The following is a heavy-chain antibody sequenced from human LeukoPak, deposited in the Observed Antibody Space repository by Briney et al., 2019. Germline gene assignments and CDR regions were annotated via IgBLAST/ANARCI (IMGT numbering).Heavy chain of an antibody. Sequence: ASVKVSCKSSRYTFTGYYMHGVRPAPGQGLEWMGWINPNSGGTNYAQKFQGRVTMTRDTSISTAYMELSRLRSDDTAVYYCARDKEYSSSWYVWFDPWGQGTLVTVSS. D-gene: IGHD6-13*01. V-gene: IGHV1-2*02. J-gene: IGHJ5*02. CDR1: RYTFTGYY. CDR2: INPNSGGT. CDR3: ARDKEYSSSWYVWFDP.